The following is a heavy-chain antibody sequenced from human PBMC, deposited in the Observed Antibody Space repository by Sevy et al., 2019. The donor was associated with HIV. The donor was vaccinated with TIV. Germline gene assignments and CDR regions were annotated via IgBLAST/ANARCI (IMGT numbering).Heavy chain of an antibody. CDR2: ISYDGNSK. J-gene: IGHJ4*02. D-gene: IGHD3-10*01. Sequence: GGSLRLSCAASGFTFSTYGMHWVRQAPGKGLEWVAVISYDGNSKEYADSVQGGLTISRDNSKNTLYLQMNSLRAEDTAVYYCAKSYASVNYYHVAKDYWGQGTLVTVSS. V-gene: IGHV3-30*18. CDR3: AKSYASVNYYHVAKDY. CDR1: GFTFSTYG.